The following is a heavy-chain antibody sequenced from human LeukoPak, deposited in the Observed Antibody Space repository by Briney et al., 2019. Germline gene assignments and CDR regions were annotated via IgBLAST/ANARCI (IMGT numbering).Heavy chain of an antibody. J-gene: IGHJ4*02. CDR1: GFTFSTYA. Sequence: GRSLRLSCAASGFTFSTYAMHWVRQAPGRGLEWVAVILYDGSNQYYADSVKGRFTISRDNSRNTLYLQMNSLKVEDTAVYYCARDFRDYRDYVAYFDSWGQGTLVTVSS. CDR2: ILYDGSNQ. CDR3: ARDFRDYRDYVAYFDS. V-gene: IGHV3-30-3*01. D-gene: IGHD4-17*01.